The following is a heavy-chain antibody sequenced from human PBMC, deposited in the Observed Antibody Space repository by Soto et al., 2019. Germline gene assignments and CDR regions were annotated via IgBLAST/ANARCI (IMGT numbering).Heavy chain of an antibody. J-gene: IGHJ6*02. CDR1: GGSFSGYY. D-gene: IGHD3-3*01. CDR2: INHSGST. V-gene: IGHV4-34*01. CDR3: ARAKTTIFGVVIPLDV. Sequence: SETLSLTCAVYGGSFSGYYWSWIRQPPGKGLEWIGEINHSGSTNYNPSLKSRVTISVDTSKNQFSLKLSSVTAADTAVYYCARAKTTIFGVVIPLDVWGQGTTVTVS.